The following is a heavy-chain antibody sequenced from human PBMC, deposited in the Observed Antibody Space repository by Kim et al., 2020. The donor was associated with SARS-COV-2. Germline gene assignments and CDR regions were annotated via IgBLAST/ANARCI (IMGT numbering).Heavy chain of an antibody. Sequence: GGSLRLSCAASGFTFSSYSMNWVRQAPGKGLEWVSSISSSSSYIYYADSVKGRFTISRDNAKNSLYLQMNSLRAEDTAVYYCARDLPHEDLDSPTAALDYWGQGTLVTVSS. CDR1: GFTFSSYS. CDR2: ISSSSSYI. CDR3: ARDLPHEDLDSPTAALDY. D-gene: IGHD2-2*03. V-gene: IGHV3-21*01. J-gene: IGHJ4*02.